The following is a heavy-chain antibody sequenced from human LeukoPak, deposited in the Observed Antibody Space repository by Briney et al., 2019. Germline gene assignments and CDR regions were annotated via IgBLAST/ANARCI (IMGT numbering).Heavy chain of an antibody. V-gene: IGHV3-21*01. CDR3: ARSSYSSSWYEGDY. D-gene: IGHD6-13*01. Sequence: GGSLRLSCAASGFTFSSYSLNWVRQAPGKGLEWVSSISSSSSYIYYADSVKGRFTISRDNAKNSLYLQMNSLRAEDTAVYYCARSSYSSSWYEGDYWGQGTLVTVSS. CDR2: ISSSSSYI. J-gene: IGHJ4*02. CDR1: GFTFSSYS.